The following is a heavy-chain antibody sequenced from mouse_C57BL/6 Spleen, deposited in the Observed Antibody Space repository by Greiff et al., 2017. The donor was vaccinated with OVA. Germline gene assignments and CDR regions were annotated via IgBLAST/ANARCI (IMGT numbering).Heavy chain of an antibody. V-gene: IGHV1-55*01. CDR3: ARNYDYDENYYAMDY. D-gene: IGHD2-4*01. J-gene: IGHJ4*01. Sequence: VQLQQPGAELVKPGASVKMSCKASGYTFTSYWITWVKQRPGQGLEWIGDIYPRSGNTYYNEKFKGKATLTADKSSSTAYMELRSLTSEDSAVYFCARNYDYDENYYAMDYWGQGTSVTVSS. CDR2: IYPRSGNT. CDR1: GYTFTSYW.